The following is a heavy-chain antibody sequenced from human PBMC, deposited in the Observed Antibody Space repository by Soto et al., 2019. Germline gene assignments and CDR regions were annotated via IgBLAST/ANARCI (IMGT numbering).Heavy chain of an antibody. CDR3: DKIGNWFDP. Sequence: PVGSLRLSCAASGFTFTNYAMSWVRQAPGKGLEWVSTVTVSGSSTNYADSVKGRFTISRDNSKNTLSLQMNSLRAEDTAVYYCDKIGNWFDPWGQGTLVTVSS. J-gene: IGHJ5*02. D-gene: IGHD3-16*01. CDR1: GFTFTNYA. V-gene: IGHV3-23*01. CDR2: VTVSGSST.